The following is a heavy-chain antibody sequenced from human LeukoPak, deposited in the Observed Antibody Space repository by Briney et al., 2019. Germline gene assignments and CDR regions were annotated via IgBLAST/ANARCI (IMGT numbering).Heavy chain of an antibody. Sequence: PGGSLRLSCSASGFTFSSYAMHWVRQAPGKGLEYVSAISSDGGSPYYADSVKGRFTVSRDNSKNTLYLHMSSLRPEDTAVYYCVKGTVSGTTVSYWGQGTLVTVSS. CDR1: GFTFSSYA. CDR2: ISSDGGSP. D-gene: IGHD4-11*01. CDR3: VKGTVSGTTVSY. J-gene: IGHJ4*02. V-gene: IGHV3-64D*09.